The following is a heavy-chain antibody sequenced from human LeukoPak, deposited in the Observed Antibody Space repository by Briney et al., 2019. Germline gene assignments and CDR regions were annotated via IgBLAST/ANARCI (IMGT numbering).Heavy chain of an antibody. Sequence: GGSLRLSCAASGFTFSSYWMSWVRQAPGKGLEWVANINQDGSGKHYVDSVKGRFTISRDNAKSSLYLQMNSLGAEDTAVYYCSRSYGQNYGMDVWGQGTTVTVSS. CDR2: INQDGSGK. V-gene: IGHV3-7*01. CDR3: SRSYGQNYGMDV. J-gene: IGHJ6*02. CDR1: GFTFSSYW. D-gene: IGHD1-26*01.